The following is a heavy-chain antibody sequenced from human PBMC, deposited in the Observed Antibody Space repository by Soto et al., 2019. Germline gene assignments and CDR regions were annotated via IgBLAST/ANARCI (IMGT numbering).Heavy chain of an antibody. CDR2: INHSGGT. D-gene: IGHD3-10*01. Sequence: SETLSLTCAVYGGSFSGYYWSWIRQPPGKGLEWIGEINHSGGTNYNPSLKSRDNISVDTSKNQFSLKLSYVTAADTALFYCARNRVVRGVMRIYYYYGMDVWGQGTTVT. CDR3: ARNRVVRGVMRIYYYYGMDV. CDR1: GGSFSGYY. J-gene: IGHJ6*02. V-gene: IGHV4-34*01.